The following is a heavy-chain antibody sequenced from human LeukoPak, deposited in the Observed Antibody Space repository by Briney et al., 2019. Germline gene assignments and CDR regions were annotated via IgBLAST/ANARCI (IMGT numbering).Heavy chain of an antibody. D-gene: IGHD6-19*01. CDR1: GFTFDDYA. CDR2: ISWNSGSI. J-gene: IGHJ4*02. CDR3: AKEIKEGCDY. V-gene: IGHV3-9*01. Sequence: GGSLRLSCAASGFTFDDYAMHWVRQAPGKGLEWVSGISWNSGSIGYADSVKGRFTISRDNAKNSLYLQMNSLRAEDTAVYYCAKEIKEGCDYWGQGTLVTVSS.